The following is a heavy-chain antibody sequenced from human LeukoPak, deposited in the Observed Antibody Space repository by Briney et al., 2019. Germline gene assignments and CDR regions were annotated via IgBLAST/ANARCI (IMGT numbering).Heavy chain of an antibody. CDR1: GGSISSYF. D-gene: IGHD1-20*01. CDR2: IYPGGNT. CDR3: ARSNTWNYFDY. Sequence: SETLSLTRTVSGGSISSYFWSWIRRPAGQGLEWIGRIYPGGNTNYSPSLKSRVTMSVDTSKNQFSLRLRSVTAADTAVYYCARSNTWNYFDYWGQGTLVTVSS. V-gene: IGHV4-4*07. J-gene: IGHJ4*02.